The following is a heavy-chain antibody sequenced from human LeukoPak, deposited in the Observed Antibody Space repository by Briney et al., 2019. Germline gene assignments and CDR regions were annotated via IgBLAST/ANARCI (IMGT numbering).Heavy chain of an antibody. CDR3: ATSSGWYERNTWGGWFDP. Sequence: KPSETLSLTCSVSGGSIRSYYWNWIRQPPGKGLEWIGNIYYSGSTNYNPSLKSRVSISVDTSKNQFSLKLRSVTAADTAVYYCATSSGWYERNTWGGWFDPWGQGTLVTVSS. CDR2: IYYSGST. V-gene: IGHV4-59*01. D-gene: IGHD6-19*01. CDR1: GGSIRSYY. J-gene: IGHJ5*02.